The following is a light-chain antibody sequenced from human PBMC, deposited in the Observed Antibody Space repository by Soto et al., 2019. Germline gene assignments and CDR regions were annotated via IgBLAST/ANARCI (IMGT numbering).Light chain of an antibody. Sequence: QPVLTQSPSASASLGASVKLTCTPSSGHSSYAIAWHQQQPEKVPRYLMKLNSDGSHSKGDVIPDRFSGSSSGVERYLSMSSRQSENEDDHNCQSWATWIHAVFGTGTELTVL. CDR1: SGHSSYA. CDR3: QSWATWIHAV. J-gene: IGLJ1*01. CDR2: LNSDGSH. V-gene: IGLV4-69*01.